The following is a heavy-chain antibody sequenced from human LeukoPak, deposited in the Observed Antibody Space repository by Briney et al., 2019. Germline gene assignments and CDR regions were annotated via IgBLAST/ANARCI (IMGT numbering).Heavy chain of an antibody. J-gene: IGHJ4*02. D-gene: IGHD1-26*01. CDR2: ISWDGGST. Sequence: GGSLRLSCAASGFTFDDYAMNWVRQAPGKGLEWVSLISWDGGSTYYADSVKGRFTISRDNSKNSLYLQMNSLRAEDTALYYCAKDEGSGSQQTDYWGQGTLVTVSS. CDR3: AKDEGSGSQQTDY. CDR1: GFTFDDYA. V-gene: IGHV3-43D*03.